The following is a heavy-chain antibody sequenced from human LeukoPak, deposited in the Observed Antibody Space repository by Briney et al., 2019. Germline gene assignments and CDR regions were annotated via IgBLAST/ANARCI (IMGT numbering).Heavy chain of an antibody. CDR3: VKFRGPGSHTDYYFHY. Sequence: GGSLRLSCAASGFTFSSYGMHWVRQAPGKGLEWVAFIRYDGSNKYYADSVKGRFTISRDNSKNTLYLQMNSLRAEDTAVYSCVKFRGPGSHTDYYFHYWGQGTLVTVSS. D-gene: IGHD3-10*01. CDR1: GFTFSSYG. J-gene: IGHJ4*02. CDR2: IRYDGSNK. V-gene: IGHV3-30*02.